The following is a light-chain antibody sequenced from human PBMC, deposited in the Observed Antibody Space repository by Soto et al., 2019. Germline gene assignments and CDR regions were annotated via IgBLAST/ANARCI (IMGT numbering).Light chain of an antibody. J-gene: IGKJ4*01. CDR1: QSVSSTY. V-gene: IGKV3-15*01. CDR3: QQFSSYPLT. Sequence: EIVMTQSPATLSVSPGERATLSCRASQSVSSTYLAWYQQKPGQAPRLLIYGASTRATGIPARFSGSGSGTEFTLTISSLQSEDFAVYYCQQFSSYPLTFGGGTKVDIK. CDR2: GAS.